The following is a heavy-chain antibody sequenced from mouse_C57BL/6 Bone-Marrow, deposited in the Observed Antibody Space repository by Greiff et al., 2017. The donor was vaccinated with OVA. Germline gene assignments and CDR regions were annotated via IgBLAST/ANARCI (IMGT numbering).Heavy chain of an antibody. CDR2: IHPNSGST. CDR1: GYTFTSYW. J-gene: IGHJ2*01. Sequence: QVQLQQPGAELVKPGASVKLSCKASGYTFTSYWMHWVKQRPGQGLEWIGMIHPNSGSTNYNEKLKSKATLTVDKSSSTAYMQLSSLTSEDSAVYYCARWGDTTVVANFDYWGQGTTLTVSS. D-gene: IGHD1-1*01. V-gene: IGHV1-64*01. CDR3: ARWGDTTVVANFDY.